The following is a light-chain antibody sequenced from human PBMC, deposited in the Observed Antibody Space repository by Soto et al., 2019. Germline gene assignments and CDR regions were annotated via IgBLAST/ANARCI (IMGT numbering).Light chain of an antibody. Sequence: AIQLTQSPSSLSASVGDRVTITCRASQGISSALAWYQQKPGKPPKLLIYDASSLESGVPSRFSCSGSGTDFTLTISSLQPEDFATYYCQQFNSYPLTFGGGTKVEIK. CDR2: DAS. J-gene: IGKJ4*01. CDR3: QQFNSYPLT. CDR1: QGISSA. V-gene: IGKV1-13*02.